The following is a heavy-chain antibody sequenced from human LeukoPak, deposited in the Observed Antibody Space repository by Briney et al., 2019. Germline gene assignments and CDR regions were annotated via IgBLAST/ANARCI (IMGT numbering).Heavy chain of an antibody. CDR2: INTDGSIT. Sequence: GGSLRLSCAASGFTFSTYLMHWVRQAPGKGLVWVSRINTDGSITTYADSVKGRFTISRGNAKNTLYLQMNSLRDEDTAVYYCASLGTLVPWGQGTLVTVSS. D-gene: IGHD3-9*01. J-gene: IGHJ5*02. V-gene: IGHV3-74*01. CDR1: GFTFSTYL. CDR3: ASLGTLVP.